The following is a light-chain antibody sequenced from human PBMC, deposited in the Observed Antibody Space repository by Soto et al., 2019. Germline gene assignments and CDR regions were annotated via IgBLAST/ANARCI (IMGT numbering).Light chain of an antibody. CDR3: CSYTRRTNYV. Sequence: QSVLTQPASVSGSPGQSITISCTGTASDVGGYNYVSWYQQHPGKAPKLMIHAVSNRPSGISSRFSGSKSGNTASLTISGLQSEDEADYFCCSYTRRTNYVFGNGTKVTV. V-gene: IGLV2-14*01. CDR1: ASDVGGYNY. J-gene: IGLJ1*01. CDR2: AVS.